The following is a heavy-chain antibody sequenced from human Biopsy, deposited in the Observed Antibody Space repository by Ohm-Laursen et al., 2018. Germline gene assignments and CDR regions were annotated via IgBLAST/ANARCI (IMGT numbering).Heavy chain of an antibody. V-gene: IGHV1-2*02. Sequence: SVKVSCNASGYTFAGYYLHWVRQAPGHGLEWMGWINPNSGNANYVQSFQGRLTVTRDTSITTAYMELTSLTSDDTAIYYCARVPAYPSIDGYYGLDLWGQGTTVIVSS. J-gene: IGHJ6*02. CDR2: INPNSGNA. CDR3: ARVPAYPSIDGYYGLDL. D-gene: IGHD2-15*01. CDR1: GYTFAGYY.